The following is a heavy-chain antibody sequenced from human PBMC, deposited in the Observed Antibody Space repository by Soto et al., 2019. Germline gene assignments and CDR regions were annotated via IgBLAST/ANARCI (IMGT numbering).Heavy chain of an antibody. J-gene: IGHJ5*02. CDR3: ATMIRGLIHWLDP. CDR2: MYPNNGQT. D-gene: IGHD3-16*01. Sequence: QVQLVQSGAEVKRPGASVKVSCKASGGTFSNFDFNWVRQATGQGPEWMGWMYPNNGQTAYARTFQGRVTMAWNSPTSTASMELSSLTSEDTAVYCCATMIRGLIHWLDPWGQGTVVTVSS. V-gene: IGHV1-8*01. CDR1: GGTFSNFD.